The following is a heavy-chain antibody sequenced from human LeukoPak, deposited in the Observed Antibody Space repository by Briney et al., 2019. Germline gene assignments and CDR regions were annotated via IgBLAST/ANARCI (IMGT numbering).Heavy chain of an antibody. J-gene: IGHJ4*02. CDR2: ISGSGGST. V-gene: IGHV3-23*01. CDR1: GFTFSSYS. D-gene: IGHD4-17*01. CDR3: ANDQNDYGDYALAY. Sequence: GGSLRLSCAASGFTFSSYSMSWVRQAPGKGLEWVAAISGSGGSTYYADSVKGRFTISRDNSKNTLYLQMNSLRAEDTAVYYCANDQNDYGDYALAYWGQGTLVTVSS.